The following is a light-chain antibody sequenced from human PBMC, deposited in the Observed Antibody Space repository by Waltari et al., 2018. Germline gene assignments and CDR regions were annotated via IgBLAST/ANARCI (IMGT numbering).Light chain of an antibody. J-gene: IGLJ1*01. CDR2: EVT. V-gene: IGLV2-14*02. CDR3: SSYTASSTYV. Sequence: QSSLTQPASVSGSPGQSITISCTDVGSYNVVSWYQQYPGTAPKLMVYEVTKRPSGVSTRVAGSKSGNTHSNTHSGLPAEDEADFYCSSYTASSTYVFGTGTKVTVL. CDR1: VGSYNV.